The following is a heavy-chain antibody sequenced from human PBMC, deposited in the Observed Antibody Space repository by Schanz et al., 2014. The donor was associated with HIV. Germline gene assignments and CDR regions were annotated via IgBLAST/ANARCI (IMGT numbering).Heavy chain of an antibody. Sequence: QVQLVQSGAEMKKPGASVKVSCKASGYTFTSYGITWVRQAPGQGLEWMGWISAYNGNINYAQKFRDRVTMTTDTSTTTAYMELRSLRSDDTAVYYCARDRPVIVGATRADGGTDFDYWGQGTLVTVS. CDR2: ISAYNGNI. D-gene: IGHD1-26*01. CDR1: GYTFTSYG. CDR3: ARDRPVIVGATRADGGTDFDY. V-gene: IGHV1-18*01. J-gene: IGHJ4*02.